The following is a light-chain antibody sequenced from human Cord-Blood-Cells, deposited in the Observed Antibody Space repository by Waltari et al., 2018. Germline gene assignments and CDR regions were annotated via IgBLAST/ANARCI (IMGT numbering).Light chain of an antibody. CDR3: QQYDNLPYT. Sequence: DIQMTQSPSSLSASVGDRGTSTCQASQDISNYFNWYQQKPGKTPKLLIYDAANLEKGVLSRFSGRGSGTDVTVTISSLQPEDIATYYCQQYDNLPYTFGDGTKLGIK. J-gene: IGKJ2*01. V-gene: IGKV1-33*01. CDR2: DAA. CDR1: QDISNY.